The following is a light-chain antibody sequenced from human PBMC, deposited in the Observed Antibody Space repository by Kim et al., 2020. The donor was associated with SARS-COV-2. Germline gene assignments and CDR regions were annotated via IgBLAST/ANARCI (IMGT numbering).Light chain of an antibody. Sequence: VKLACRLGRGHSSYAIAWHQEQPEKGPRYLMKLNSDGSHSKGDGIPDRFSGSSSGAERYLTISSLQSEDEADYYCQTWGTGIHWVFGGGTKLTVL. CDR3: QTWGTGIHWV. J-gene: IGLJ3*02. CDR1: RGHSSYA. V-gene: IGLV4-69*01. CDR2: LNSDGSH.